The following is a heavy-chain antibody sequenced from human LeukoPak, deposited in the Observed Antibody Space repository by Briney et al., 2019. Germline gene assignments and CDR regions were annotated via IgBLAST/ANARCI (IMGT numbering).Heavy chain of an antibody. D-gene: IGHD2-8*01. Sequence: GGSLRLSCAASGFSHSSFQMNWVRQAPGKGLEWISYISDSGTTEYYADSVKGRFTISRDNAKNSLYLQMNSLTGEDTALYYCARDGTTNRYNWFDSWGQGTLVTVSS. CDR1: GFSHSSFQ. CDR3: ARDGTTNRYNWFDS. V-gene: IGHV3-48*03. J-gene: IGHJ5*01. CDR2: ISDSGTTE.